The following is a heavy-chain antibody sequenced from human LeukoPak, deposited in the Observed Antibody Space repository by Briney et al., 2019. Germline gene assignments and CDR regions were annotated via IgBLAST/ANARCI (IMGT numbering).Heavy chain of an antibody. CDR2: ISGSGGST. CDR1: GFTFTSYA. D-gene: IGHD3-9*01. Sequence: GGSLRLSCPASGFTFTSYAMSWVRQAPGRGLEWVSAISGSGGSTYYADSVKGRFTISRDNSKNTLYLQMNSLRAEDTAVYYCAKVLTGYYFYYFDYWGQGTLVTVSS. J-gene: IGHJ4*02. V-gene: IGHV3-23*01. CDR3: AKVLTGYYFYYFDY.